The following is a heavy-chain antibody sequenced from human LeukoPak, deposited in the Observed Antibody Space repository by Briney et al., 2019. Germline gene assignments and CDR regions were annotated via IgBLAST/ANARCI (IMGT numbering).Heavy chain of an antibody. CDR3: ARYYGSGSYIWFDP. CDR2: IYHSGST. D-gene: IGHD3-10*01. CDR1: GGSISSSNW. J-gene: IGHJ5*02. V-gene: IGHV4-4*02. Sequence: PSGTLSLTCAVSGGSISSSNWWSWVRQPPGQGLEWIGEIYHSGSTNYNPSLKSRVTISVDKSKNQFSLKLSSVTAAGTAVYYCARYYGSGSYIWFDPWGQGTLVTVSS.